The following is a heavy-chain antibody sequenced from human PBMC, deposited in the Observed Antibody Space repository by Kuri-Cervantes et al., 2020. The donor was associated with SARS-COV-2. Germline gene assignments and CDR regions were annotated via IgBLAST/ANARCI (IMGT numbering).Heavy chain of an antibody. V-gene: IGHV1-69*05. Sequence: SVKVSCKASGGTFSSYGINWVRQAPGQGLEWMGGIIPIFGTANYAQKLQGRVTMTTDTSTSTAYMELRSLRSDDTAVYYCARGTTGAFDIWGQGTMVTVSS. J-gene: IGHJ3*02. D-gene: IGHD1-14*01. CDR1: GGTFSSYG. CDR2: IIPIFGTA. CDR3: ARGTTGAFDI.